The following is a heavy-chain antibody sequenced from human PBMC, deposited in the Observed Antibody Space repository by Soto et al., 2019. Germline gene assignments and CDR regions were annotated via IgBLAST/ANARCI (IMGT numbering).Heavy chain of an antibody. Sequence: QVQLVQAGAEVKKPGASVKVSCKASGYTFTSYGISWVREAPRQGLAWMGWISAYTGNTQYAQKLQGRVTMTTDTATRTAYMELRSLRYEDTAVYCCPRVLAVALIDCSGQGTLLTVSS. J-gene: IGHJ4*02. V-gene: IGHV1-18*01. D-gene: IGHD6-19*01. CDR2: ISAYTGNT. CDR3: PRVLAVALIDC. CDR1: GYTFTSYG.